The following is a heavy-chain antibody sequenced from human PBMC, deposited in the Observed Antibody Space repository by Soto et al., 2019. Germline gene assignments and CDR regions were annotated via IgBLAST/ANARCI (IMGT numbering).Heavy chain of an antibody. V-gene: IGHV1-69*01. CDR2: IIPIFGTA. Sequence: QVQLVQSGAEVKKPGSSVKVSCKASGGTFSSYAISWVRQAPGQGLEWMGGIIPIFGTANYAQKFQGRVTIPADESTSTAYMELSSLRYEDTAVYYCARKGVSIAVELYYYYGMDVWGQGTTVTVSS. D-gene: IGHD6-19*01. CDR1: GGTFSSYA. CDR3: ARKGVSIAVELYYYYGMDV. J-gene: IGHJ6*02.